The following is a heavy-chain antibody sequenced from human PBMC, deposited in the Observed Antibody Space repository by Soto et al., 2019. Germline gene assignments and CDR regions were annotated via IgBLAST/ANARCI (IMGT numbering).Heavy chain of an antibody. D-gene: IGHD5-18*01. V-gene: IGHV4-61*03. J-gene: IGHJ5*02. CDR3: ARGAGFSYASTWFDI. CDR1: GASVISGTYY. CDR2: IYYTGST. Sequence: SETLSLTCTVFGASVISGTYYWSWIRQAPGKGLEWVGHIYYTGSTNYNPSLNNRVTISVDTSKNHFSLQLTSVTAADTAVYYCARGAGFSYASTWFDIWGQGTLVTGSS.